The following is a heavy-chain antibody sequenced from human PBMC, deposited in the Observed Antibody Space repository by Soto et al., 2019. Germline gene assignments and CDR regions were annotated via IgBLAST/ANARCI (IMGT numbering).Heavy chain of an antibody. D-gene: IGHD5-12*01. Sequence: QVQLVQSGAEVKKPGASVKVSCKASGYTFTGYYMHWVRQAPGQGLEWMGWINPNSGGTNYAQKFQSWVTTTRDTYIRTAYSELSGLRTDDKAVYYFARGGIVATGLADSSFEYWGQGTLVTVSS. V-gene: IGHV1-2*04. CDR2: INPNSGGT. J-gene: IGHJ4*02. CDR3: ARGGIVATGLADSSFEY. CDR1: GYTFTGYY.